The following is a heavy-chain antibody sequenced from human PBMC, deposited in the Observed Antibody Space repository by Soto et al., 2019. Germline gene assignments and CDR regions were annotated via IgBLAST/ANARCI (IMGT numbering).Heavy chain of an antibody. V-gene: IGHV4-34*01. D-gene: IGHD2-21*01. Sequence: PSETLSLTCAVYGGSFTGYYWTWIRQTPGKGLEWIGEINYRGSTYYNPSLESRITMAVDTSKNQFSLKLSSVTAADTAVYFCVRGQPHLFISDEGVIRSYDYGMDVWGQGTTVTVSS. CDR3: VRGQPHLFISDEGVIRSYDYGMDV. CDR2: INYRGST. CDR1: GGSFTGYY. J-gene: IGHJ6*02.